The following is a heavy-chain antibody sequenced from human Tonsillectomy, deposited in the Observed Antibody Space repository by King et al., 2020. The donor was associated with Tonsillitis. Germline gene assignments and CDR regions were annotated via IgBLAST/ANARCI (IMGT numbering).Heavy chain of an antibody. D-gene: IGHD3-22*01. Sequence: VQLQESGPGVVRPSETLSLTCTVSGGSISRYYWNWLRQPPGKGLEWIGYIYSSGSTNYNPPLNNRVTISIDTSKNQFSLKLTSVTAADTAVYFCPRPLYNDRRDFFADAFDIWGLGTMATVSS. CDR3: PRPLYNDRRDFFADAFDI. CDR2: IYSSGST. CDR1: GGSISRYY. J-gene: IGHJ3*02. V-gene: IGHV4-59*01.